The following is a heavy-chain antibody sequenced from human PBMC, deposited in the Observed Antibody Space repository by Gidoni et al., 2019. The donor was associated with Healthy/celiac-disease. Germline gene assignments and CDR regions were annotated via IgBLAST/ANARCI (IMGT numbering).Heavy chain of an antibody. D-gene: IGHD2-8*01. Sequence: EVQLVESGGGLVKPGGSLRLACAASGFTFSNAWMSWVRQAPGKGLEWVGRIKSNTDGGTTDYAAPVKGRFTISRDDSKNTLYLQMNSLKTADTAVYYCTTDGEMGGMDVWGQGTTVTVSS. CDR2: IKSNTDGGTT. V-gene: IGHV3-15*01. CDR3: TTDGEMGGMDV. J-gene: IGHJ6*02. CDR1: GFTFSNAW.